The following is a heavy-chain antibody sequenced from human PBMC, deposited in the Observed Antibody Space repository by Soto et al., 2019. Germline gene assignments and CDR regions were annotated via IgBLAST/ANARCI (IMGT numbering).Heavy chain of an antibody. Sequence: LRLSCAASGFTSSSYAVSWVRQAPGKGLEWVSAISGSGGSTYYADSVKGRFTISRDNSKNTLYLQMNSLRAEDTAVYYCAKEVRYGGNNDYWGQGTLVTVS. CDR3: AKEVRYGGNNDY. CDR1: GFTSSSYA. J-gene: IGHJ4*02. D-gene: IGHD1-26*01. CDR2: ISGSGGST. V-gene: IGHV3-23*01.